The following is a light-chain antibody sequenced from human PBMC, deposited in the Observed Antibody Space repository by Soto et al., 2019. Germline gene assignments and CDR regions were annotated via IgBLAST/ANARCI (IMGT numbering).Light chain of an antibody. CDR3: ASWEDSLTGWV. V-gene: IGLV1-44*01. Sequence: QSVLTQPPSASGTPGQRVTISCSGSSSNVGSNTVSWYQQLPGTAPKVLIYSDDQRPSGVPDRFSGSRSGSSASLSISGLPSGDEADYYCASWEDSLTGWVIGGGTKLTVL. J-gene: IGLJ3*02. CDR1: SSNVGSNT. CDR2: SDD.